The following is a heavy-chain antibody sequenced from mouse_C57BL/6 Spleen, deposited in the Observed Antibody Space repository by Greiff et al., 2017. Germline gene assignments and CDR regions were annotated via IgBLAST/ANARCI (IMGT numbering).Heavy chain of an antibody. J-gene: IGHJ2*01. V-gene: IGHV1-61*01. CDR1: GYTFTSYW. CDR3: ARAGGYGSSSFDD. Sequence: QVQLQQPGAELVRPGSSVKLSCKASGYTFTSYWMDWVKQKPGQGLEWIGNIYPSDSETHYNQKFKDKATLTVDKSSSTAYMQLSSLTSEDSAVYYCARAGGYGSSSFDDWGQGTTLTVSS. D-gene: IGHD1-1*01. CDR2: IYPSDSET.